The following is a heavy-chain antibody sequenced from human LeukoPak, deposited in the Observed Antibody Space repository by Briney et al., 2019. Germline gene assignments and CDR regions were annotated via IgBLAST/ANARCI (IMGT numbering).Heavy chain of an antibody. CDR1: GDSISSYY. CDR3: ARYYYDSSGYRVDY. V-gene: IGHV4-59*01. D-gene: IGHD3-22*01. J-gene: IGHJ4*02. Sequence: PSETLSLTCTVSGDSISSYYWCWIRQPPGKGLEWIGYIYYSGSTNYNPSLKSRVTISVDTSKNQFSLKLSSVTAADTAVYYCARYYYDSSGYRVDYWGQGTLVTVSS. CDR2: IYYSGST.